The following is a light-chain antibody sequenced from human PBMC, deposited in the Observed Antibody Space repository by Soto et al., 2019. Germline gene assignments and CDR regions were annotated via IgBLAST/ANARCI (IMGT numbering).Light chain of an antibody. CDR1: SSNIGSNY. J-gene: IGLJ3*02. CDR3: AAWDDSLRGRV. Sequence: QSVLTQPPSASGTPGQRVTISCSGSSSNIGSNYVYWYHLQLPGTAPKLLIYRNNQRPSGVPDRFSGSKSGTSASLAISGLRSKDEGDYYCAAWDDSLRGRVLGRGTKLTVL. CDR2: RNN. V-gene: IGLV1-47*01.